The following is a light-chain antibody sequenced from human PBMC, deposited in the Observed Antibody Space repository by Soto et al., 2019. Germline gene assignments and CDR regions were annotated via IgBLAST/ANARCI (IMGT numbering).Light chain of an antibody. CDR2: DVS. V-gene: IGLV2-14*01. CDR1: SSDVGGYKY. Sequence: QSALTQPASVSGSTGQSIAISCTGTSSDVGGYKYVSWYQQSSGKAPKLIIYDVSARPSGVSDRFSGSKSGNTASLTISGLQAEDEADYYCSSYTGSNILVFGGGTKLTVL. J-gene: IGLJ2*01. CDR3: SSYTGSNILV.